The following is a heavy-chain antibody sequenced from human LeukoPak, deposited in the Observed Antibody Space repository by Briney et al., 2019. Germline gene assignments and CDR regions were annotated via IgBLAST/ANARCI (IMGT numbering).Heavy chain of an antibody. CDR1: GGTFSSYA. D-gene: IGHD3-3*01. CDR2: IIPIFGTA. CDR3: ARASDYDFWSGYFDY. J-gene: IGHJ4*02. Sequence: ASVKVSRKASGGTFSSYAISWVRQAPGQGLEWMGGIIPIFGTANYAQKFQGRVTITADESTSTAYMELSSLRSEDTAVYYCARASDYDFWSGYFDYWGQGTLVTVSS. V-gene: IGHV1-69*13.